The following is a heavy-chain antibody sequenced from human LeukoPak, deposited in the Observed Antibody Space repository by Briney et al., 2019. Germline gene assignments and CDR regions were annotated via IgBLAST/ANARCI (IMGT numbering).Heavy chain of an antibody. D-gene: IGHD1-20*01. CDR1: GFTFSSYG. V-gene: IGHV3-23*01. J-gene: IGHJ4*02. CDR2: ISGSGGST. Sequence: PGGSLRLSCAASGFTFSSYGMSWVRQAPGKGLEWVSAISGSGGSTCYADSVKGRFTISRDNSKNTLYLQMNSLRAEDTAVYYCAKDGEDNWNDEEVPEDYWGQGTLVTVSS. CDR3: AKDGEDNWNDEEVPEDY.